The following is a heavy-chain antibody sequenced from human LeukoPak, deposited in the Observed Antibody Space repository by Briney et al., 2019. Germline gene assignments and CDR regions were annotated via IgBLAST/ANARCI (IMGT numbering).Heavy chain of an antibody. D-gene: IGHD3-10*01. CDR1: GYTFTSYD. CDR3: ARATKAVLRHLVSGGLGLYYFDS. J-gene: IGHJ4*02. CDR2: MNPNSGNT. Sequence: GASVKVSCKVSGYTFTSYDINWVRQTTGQGLEWMGGMNPNSGNTAYAQKFQGRVNMTTNTSIGTAYMDPHNLKSEDTAVYYCARATKAVLRHLVSGGLGLYYFDSWGQGTLVTVSS. V-gene: IGHV1-8*01.